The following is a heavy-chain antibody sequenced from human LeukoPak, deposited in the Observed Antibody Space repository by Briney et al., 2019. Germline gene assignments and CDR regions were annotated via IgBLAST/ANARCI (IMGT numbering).Heavy chain of an antibody. Sequence: GGSLRLSCAVSGITLSNYGMSWVRQAPGKGLEWVAGISDGGGSTKYADSVKGRFTISRDNAKNTLFLQMNSLRAEDTAVYFCAKRGVVIRVILVGFHKEAYYFESWGQGALVTVSS. V-gene: IGHV3-23*01. D-gene: IGHD3/OR15-3a*01. CDR1: GITLSNYG. CDR3: AKRGVVIRVILVGFHKEAYYFES. J-gene: IGHJ4*02. CDR2: ISDGGGST.